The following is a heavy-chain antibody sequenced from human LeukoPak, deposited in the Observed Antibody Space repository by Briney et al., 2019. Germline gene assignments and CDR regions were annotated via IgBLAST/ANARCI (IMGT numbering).Heavy chain of an antibody. CDR1: GFTFSSYG. V-gene: IGHV3-33*01. CDR2: IWYDGSNK. CDR3: ARDRLCCLTSCFGVGAFDI. Sequence: PGGSLRVSCAASGFTFSSYGMYCVRQAPGKGLEWVAVIWYDGSNKYYADSVKGRFTISRDNSKNTLYLQMNSLRAEDTAVYYCARDRLCCLTSCFGVGAFDIWPQETMVTVSS. D-gene: IGHD2-2*01. J-gene: IGHJ3*02.